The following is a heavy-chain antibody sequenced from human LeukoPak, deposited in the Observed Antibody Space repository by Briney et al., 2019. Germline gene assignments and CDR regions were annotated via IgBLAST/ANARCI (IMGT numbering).Heavy chain of an antibody. Sequence: SETLSLTCTVSGGSISSSSYYWGWIRQPPGKGLEWIGSIYYSGSTYHNPSLKSRVTISVDTSKNQFSLKLSSVTAADTAVYYCARLGDSSGYYFNGYYYYYMDVWGKGTTVTISS. CDR2: IYYSGST. J-gene: IGHJ6*03. D-gene: IGHD3-22*01. CDR1: GGSISSSSYY. V-gene: IGHV4-39*01. CDR3: ARLGDSSGYYFNGYYYYYMDV.